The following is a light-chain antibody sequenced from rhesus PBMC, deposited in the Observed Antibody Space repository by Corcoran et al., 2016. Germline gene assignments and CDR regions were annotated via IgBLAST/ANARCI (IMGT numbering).Light chain of an antibody. V-gene: IGKV1-46*01. CDR2: SAY. J-gene: IGKJ4*01. Sequence: DIQMTQSPSSLSASVGDTVTITCRASQSFSSSLAWYQQKPGKAPKLLIYSAYSLQSGVPSRFSGSKSGTDFTLTISSLQPEDIATYYCQQYYSDPLTFGGGTKVELK. CDR3: QQYYSDPLT. CDR1: QSFSSS.